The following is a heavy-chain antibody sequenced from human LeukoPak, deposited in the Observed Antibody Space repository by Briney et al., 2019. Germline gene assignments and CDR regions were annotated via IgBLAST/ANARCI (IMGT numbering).Heavy chain of an antibody. CDR2: ISSSGTAI. CDR1: GFTFSSYE. J-gene: IGHJ6*02. CDR3: AREGRNYYGMDV. Sequence: GGSLRLSCAASGFTFSSYEMNWVRQAPGKGLEWVSYISSSGTAIYYADSVKGLFTISRDNAKNSLYLQMNSLRAEDTAVYYCAREGRNYYGMDVWGQGTTVTVSS. V-gene: IGHV3-48*03.